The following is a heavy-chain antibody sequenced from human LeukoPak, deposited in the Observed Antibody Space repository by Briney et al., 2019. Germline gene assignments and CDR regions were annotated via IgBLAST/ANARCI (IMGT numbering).Heavy chain of an antibody. J-gene: IGHJ4*02. CDR1: GGSFSGYY. V-gene: IGHV4-34*09. CDR3: ASLSYSSSGYYFDY. D-gene: IGHD6-6*01. Sequence: PSETLSLTCAVYGGSFSGYYWSWIRQPPGKGLEWIGYIYYSGSTYYNPSLKSRVTISVDTSKNQFSLKLSSVTAADTAVYYCASLSYSSSGYYFDYWGQGTLVTVSS. CDR2: IYYSGST.